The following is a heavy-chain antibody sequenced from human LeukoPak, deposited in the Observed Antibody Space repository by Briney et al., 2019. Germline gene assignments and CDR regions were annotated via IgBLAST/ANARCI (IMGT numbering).Heavy chain of an antibody. CDR3: ARDRFDAFDI. Sequence: GGSLRLSCAVSGFTFSSYSMNWVRQAPGKGLEWVSSISSSSSYIYYADSVKGRFTISRDNAKNSLYLQMNSLRAEDTAVYYCARDRFDAFDIWGQGTMVTVSS. CDR2: ISSSSSYI. V-gene: IGHV3-21*01. CDR1: GFTFSSYS. J-gene: IGHJ3*02.